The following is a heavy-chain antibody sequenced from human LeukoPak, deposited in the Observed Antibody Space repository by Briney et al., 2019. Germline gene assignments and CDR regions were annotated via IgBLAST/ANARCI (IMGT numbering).Heavy chain of an antibody. CDR2: INHGGGT. CDR3: AKLEYWVRY. V-gene: IGHV4-39*02. J-gene: IGHJ4*02. CDR1: SGSVSRSNYY. Sequence: SETLSLTCNVSSGSVSRSNYYWAWIRQPPGKGLEWIATINHGGGTHENPSLKSRVTISVDTSTNNFSLKLSSVTAADTAVYYCAKLEYWVRYWGRGTLVTVSS. D-gene: IGHD2/OR15-2a*01.